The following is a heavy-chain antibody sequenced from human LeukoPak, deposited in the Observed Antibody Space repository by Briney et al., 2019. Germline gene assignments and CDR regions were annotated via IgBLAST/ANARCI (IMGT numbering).Heavy chain of an antibody. J-gene: IGHJ2*01. D-gene: IGHD3-22*01. Sequence: PSETLSLTCTVSGGSISSNYWSWIRQPAGKGLEYIGRIYSSGNTNYNPSLKSRVTMSVDTSKNQFSLLLHSVTAADTAVYYCARVWLSSGSYWYFDFWGRGTLVIVFS. CDR2: IYSSGNT. V-gene: IGHV4-4*07. CDR3: ARVWLSSGSYWYFDF. CDR1: GGSISSNY.